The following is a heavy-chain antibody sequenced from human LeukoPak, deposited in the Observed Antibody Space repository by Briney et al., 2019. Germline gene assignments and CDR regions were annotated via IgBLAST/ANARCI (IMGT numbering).Heavy chain of an antibody. Sequence: GRSPRLSCAASGFTFSSYGMHWVRQAPGKGLEWVAFISFDVSNKYYADSVKGRFTISRDNSKNTLYLQLNSLRTEDTAVYYCAKNLAFRWKLLVDYWGQGTLVTVSS. CDR2: ISFDVSNK. J-gene: IGHJ4*02. CDR1: GFTFSSYG. V-gene: IGHV3-30*18. D-gene: IGHD4-23*01. CDR3: AKNLAFRWKLLVDY.